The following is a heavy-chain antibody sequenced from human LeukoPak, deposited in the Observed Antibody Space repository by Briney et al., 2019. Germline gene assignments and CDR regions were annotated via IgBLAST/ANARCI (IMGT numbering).Heavy chain of an antibody. Sequence: ASVKVSCKASGGTFSSYAISWVRQAPGQGLEWMGRINPNSGGTNYAQKFQGRVTMTRDTSNSTAYMELSRLRSDDTAVYYCAREGYSSGWLSAFDIWGQGTMVTVSS. V-gene: IGHV1-2*06. CDR2: INPNSGGT. J-gene: IGHJ3*02. CDR3: AREGYSSGWLSAFDI. CDR1: GGTFSSYA. D-gene: IGHD6-19*01.